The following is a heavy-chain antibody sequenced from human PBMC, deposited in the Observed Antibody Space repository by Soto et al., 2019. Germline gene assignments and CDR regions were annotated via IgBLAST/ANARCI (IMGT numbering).Heavy chain of an antibody. V-gene: IGHV3-7*03. J-gene: IGHJ4*02. Sequence: PGGSLRLSCAVSGFSFGNYWMSWVRQAPGKGLEWLASIKEDGSERYYLDSVKGRFTISRDNAKDSLSLQMNSLSGEDTAFYYCARDVGPVTIFGEALSGYFDFWGQGTLVTVSS. CDR3: ARDVGPVTIFGEALSGYFDF. D-gene: IGHD3-3*01. CDR2: IKEDGSER. CDR1: GFSFGNYW.